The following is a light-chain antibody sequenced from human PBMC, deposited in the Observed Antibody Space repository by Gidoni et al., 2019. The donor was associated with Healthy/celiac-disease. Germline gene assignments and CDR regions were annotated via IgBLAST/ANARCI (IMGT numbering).Light chain of an antibody. Sequence: DIQMTQSPSSLSASVGDRVTITCQASQDISNYLNWYQQKPGKAPKLLIYDASNLETGVPSSISGSGSGTDFTFTISSLQPEDIATYYCQQYDNLLLTFGGXIKVEIK. CDR3: QQYDNLLLT. CDR2: DAS. V-gene: IGKV1-33*01. CDR1: QDISNY. J-gene: IGKJ4*01.